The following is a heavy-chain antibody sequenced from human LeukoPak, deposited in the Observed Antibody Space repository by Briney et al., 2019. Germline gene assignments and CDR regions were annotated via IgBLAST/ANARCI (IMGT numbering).Heavy chain of an antibody. D-gene: IGHD3-10*01. CDR2: ISSSGSPI. Sequence: PGGSLRLSCAASGFTFSNYNLSWVRQAPGKGLEWVSYISSSGSPIYYADSVKGRFTISRDNAKKSLYLQMNSLRAEDTTVYYCAKELLWFGELSGLDYWGQGTLVTVSS. J-gene: IGHJ4*02. CDR1: GFTFSNYN. V-gene: IGHV3-48*04. CDR3: AKELLWFGELSGLDY.